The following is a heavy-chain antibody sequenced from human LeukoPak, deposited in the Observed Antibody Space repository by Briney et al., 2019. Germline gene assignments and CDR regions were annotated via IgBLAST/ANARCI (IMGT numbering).Heavy chain of an antibody. CDR2: ISGSGGST. V-gene: IGHV3-23*01. CDR3: AKSNHSIAAAEWDY. CDR1: GFTFSSYG. J-gene: IGHJ4*02. Sequence: SGGSLRLSCAASGFTFSSYGMSWVRQAPGKGLEWVSAISGSGGSTYYADSVKGRFTISRDNSKNTLYLQMNSLRAEDTAVYYCAKSNHSIAAAEWDYWGQGTLVTVSS. D-gene: IGHD6-13*01.